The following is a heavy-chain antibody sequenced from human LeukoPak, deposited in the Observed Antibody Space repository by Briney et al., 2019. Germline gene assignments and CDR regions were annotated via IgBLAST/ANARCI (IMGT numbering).Heavy chain of an antibody. CDR1: GFTFTSYT. D-gene: IGHD2-21*01. J-gene: IGHJ4*02. CDR3: ARKSLWFKYYDY. Sequence: GSLRLSCAASGFTFTSYTMHWVRQPPGQGLEWVAATSYDGGNRYYADYVKGRFTISRVNSNNTLFLQMKSLRPEDTAVYFCARKSLWFKYYDYWGQGIWVTVSS. CDR2: TSYDGGNR. V-gene: IGHV3-30*01.